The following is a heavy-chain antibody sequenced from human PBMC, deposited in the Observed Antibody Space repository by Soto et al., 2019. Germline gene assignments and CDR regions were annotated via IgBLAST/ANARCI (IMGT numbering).Heavy chain of an antibody. D-gene: IGHD6-13*01. J-gene: IGHJ6*02. CDR2: SIPIFGTA. Sequence: SVKVSCKSSGATFSSYAISWVRQAPGQGLEWMGGSIPIFGTANYAQKFQGRVTITADKSTSTAYMELSSLRSEDTAVYYCARGSGGIAAAGTHGLSSVTYYYYGMDVWGQGTTVTVSS. CDR3: ARGSGGIAAAGTHGLSSVTYYYYGMDV. V-gene: IGHV1-69*06. CDR1: GATFSSYA.